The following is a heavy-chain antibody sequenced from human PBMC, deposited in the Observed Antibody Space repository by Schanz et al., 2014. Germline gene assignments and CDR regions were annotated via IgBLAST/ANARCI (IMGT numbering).Heavy chain of an antibody. V-gene: IGHV3-21*01. CDR1: GITFSGYS. CDR3: ARLDSSSWYPRY. Sequence: EVQLVESGGGLAQPGGSLRLSCAASGITFSGYSMNWVRQAPGKGLEWVSSISSSSSYISYADSVKGRFTISRDNAKNSLYLQMNSLRAEDTAVYYCARLDSSSWYPRYWGQGTLVTVSS. CDR2: ISSSSSYI. D-gene: IGHD6-13*01. J-gene: IGHJ4*02.